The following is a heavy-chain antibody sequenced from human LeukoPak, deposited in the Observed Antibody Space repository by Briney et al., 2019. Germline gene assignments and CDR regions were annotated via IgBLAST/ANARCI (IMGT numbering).Heavy chain of an antibody. D-gene: IGHD5-24*01. V-gene: IGHV3-43*01. Sequence: GGSLRLACATSGFNFNAYTMHWVRQAPGKGLEWVSFIRGAATTNYADSVKGRFTVSSDNSKSSLYLQMNSLRPEDSGLYYCAKERDGHKDGLAHWGRGTLVTVSS. CDR2: IRGAATT. CDR1: GFNFNAYT. J-gene: IGHJ4*02. CDR3: AKERDGHKDGLAH.